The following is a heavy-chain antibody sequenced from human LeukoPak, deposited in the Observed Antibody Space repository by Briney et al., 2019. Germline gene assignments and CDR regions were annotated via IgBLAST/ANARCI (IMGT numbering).Heavy chain of an antibody. CDR1: GFSISSYE. J-gene: IGHJ3*02. CDR2: ISSSGSTI. V-gene: IGHV3-48*03. Sequence: PGGSLRLSRAASGFSISSYEMNWVRQAPGKGLEWVSYISSSGSTIYYADSVKGRFTISRDNAKNSLYLQMNSLRAEDTAVYYCARENYGDYGDAFDIWGQGTMVTVSS. D-gene: IGHD4-17*01. CDR3: ARENYGDYGDAFDI.